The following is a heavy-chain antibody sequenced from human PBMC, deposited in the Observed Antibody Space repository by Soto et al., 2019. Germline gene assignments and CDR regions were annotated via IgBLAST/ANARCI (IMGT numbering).Heavy chain of an antibody. CDR1: GFNFEDYA. J-gene: IGHJ3*02. D-gene: IGHD5-12*01. V-gene: IGHV3-9*01. CDR3: AKDFAHASGFEGAFDI. CDR2: IGWNSGII. Sequence: EVQLVELGGGLVQPGRSLRLSCAVSGFNFEDYAMHWVRQTPGKGLEWVSGIGWNSGIIGYADSVRGRFTISRDNPKDSLYLQMDSLRVEDTAVYYCAKDFAHASGFEGAFDIWGQGTMVVVSS.